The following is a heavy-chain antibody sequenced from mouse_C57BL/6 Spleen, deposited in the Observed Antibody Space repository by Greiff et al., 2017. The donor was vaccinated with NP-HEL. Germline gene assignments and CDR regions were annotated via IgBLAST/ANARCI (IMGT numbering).Heavy chain of an antibody. D-gene: IGHD1-1*01. CDR3: ERGHYYRSSEYFDY. Sequence: VQLQQSGPELVKPGASVKISCKASGYAFSSSWMNWVKQRPGKGLEWIGRIYPGDGDTNYNGKFKGKATLTADKSSSTAYMQLSSLTSEDSAVYFFERGHYYRSSEYFDYWGQGTTLTVSS. CDR1: GYAFSSSW. CDR2: IYPGDGDT. V-gene: IGHV1-82*01. J-gene: IGHJ2*01.